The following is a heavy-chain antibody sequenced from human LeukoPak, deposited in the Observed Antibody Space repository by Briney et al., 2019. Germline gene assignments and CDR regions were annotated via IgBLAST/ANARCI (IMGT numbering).Heavy chain of an antibody. Sequence: GGSLRLSCAASGFRFSNYAMSWVRQAPGKGLEWVSVIISSSGSTFYADSVKGRFTISRDNSKNTLYLQMNSLRDEDTAVYYCAKGGYDYVEIGYFDFWGQGTLVTVSS. CDR3: AKGGYDYVEIGYFDF. CDR1: GFRFSNYA. J-gene: IGHJ4*02. D-gene: IGHD5-12*01. CDR2: IISSSGST. V-gene: IGHV3-23*01.